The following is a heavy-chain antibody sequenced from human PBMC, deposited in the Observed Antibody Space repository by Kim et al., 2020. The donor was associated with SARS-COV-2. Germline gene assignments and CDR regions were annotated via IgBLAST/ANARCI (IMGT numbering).Heavy chain of an antibody. J-gene: IGHJ4*02. CDR1: GFTFSSYS. V-gene: IGHV3-48*02. Sequence: GGSLRLSCAASGFTFSSYSMNWVRQAPGKGLEWVSYISSSSSTIYYADSVNGRVTISIDNAKNSLYLQMNSLRDEDTAVYYCARERVDTAMVTLRFSLYFDYWGQGTLVTVSS. CDR3: ARERVDTAMVTLRFSLYFDY. D-gene: IGHD5-18*01. CDR2: ISSSSSTI.